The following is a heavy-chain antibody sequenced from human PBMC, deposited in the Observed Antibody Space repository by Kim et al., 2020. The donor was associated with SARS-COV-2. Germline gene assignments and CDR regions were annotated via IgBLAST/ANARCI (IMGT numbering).Heavy chain of an antibody. D-gene: IGHD3-9*01. CDR1: GYTFTSYG. J-gene: IGHJ6*02. CDR3: ARDQPYDILTGYQAYYYYGMDV. V-gene: IGHV1-18*01. CDR2: ISAYNGNT. Sequence: ASVKVSCKASGYTFTSYGISWVRQAPGQGLEWMGWISAYNGNTNYAQKLQGRVTMTTDTSTSTAYMELRSLRSDDTAVYYCARDQPYDILTGYQAYYYYGMDVWGQGTTVTVSS.